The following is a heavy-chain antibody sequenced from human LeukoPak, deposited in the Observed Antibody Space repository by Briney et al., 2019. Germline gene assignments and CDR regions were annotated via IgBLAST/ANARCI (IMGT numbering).Heavy chain of an antibody. J-gene: IGHJ6*02. Sequence: SQTLSLTCAISGDSVSTDRAAWTWIRQSPSRGLEWLGRTYYKSKWYNDYAVSVKSRIKINPDTSKNQLSLQLNSVTPEDTAVYYCTRDRVTLVRGVIYNYYGMDVWGQGTTVSVSS. V-gene: IGHV6-1*01. CDR2: TYYKSKWYN. D-gene: IGHD3-10*01. CDR1: GDSVSTDRAA. CDR3: TRDRVTLVRGVIYNYYGMDV.